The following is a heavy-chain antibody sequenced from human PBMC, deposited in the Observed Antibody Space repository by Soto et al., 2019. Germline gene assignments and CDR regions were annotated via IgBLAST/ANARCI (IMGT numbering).Heavy chain of an antibody. J-gene: IGHJ4*02. CDR3: ARVEGSSYYFRHDC. Sequence: SETLSLTCTVSGGSISSGSYHWSWIRQHPGKGLEWIGNIYYSGSSYYNPSLKSRATISIDTSKDQFSLRLGSVTAADTAVYYSARVEGSSYYFRHDCWGRGTLVTVSS. V-gene: IGHV4-31*03. D-gene: IGHD1-26*01. CDR1: GGSISSGSYH. CDR2: IYYSGSS.